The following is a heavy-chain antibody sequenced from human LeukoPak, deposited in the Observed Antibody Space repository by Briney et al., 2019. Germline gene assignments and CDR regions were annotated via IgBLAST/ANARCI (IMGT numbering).Heavy chain of an antibody. CDR3: ARERRRGYYDSSGYSALDY. D-gene: IGHD3-22*01. CDR2: IYTNGST. J-gene: IGHJ4*02. Sequence: SETLSLTCTVSGGSISSYYWSWIRQPAGKGLEWIGRIYTNGSTNYNPSLKSRVTMSVDTSKNQFSLKLSSVTAADTAVHYCARERRRGYYDSSGYSALDYWGQGTLVTVSS. CDR1: GGSISSYY. V-gene: IGHV4-4*07.